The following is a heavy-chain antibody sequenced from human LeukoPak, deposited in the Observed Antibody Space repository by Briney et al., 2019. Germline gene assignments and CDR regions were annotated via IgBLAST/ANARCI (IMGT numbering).Heavy chain of an antibody. CDR2: IVHSGST. J-gene: IGHJ3*02. Sequence: SETLSLTCGVYGGSFSGYYWSWIRQPPGKGLEWIGEIVHSGSTNYNPSLKSRVTISVDTSKNQFSLKLTSVTAADTAVYYCARDPFSGSYSGSAFDIWGQGTMVTVSS. CDR3: ARDPFSGSYSGSAFDI. V-gene: IGHV4-34*12. D-gene: IGHD1-26*01. CDR1: GGSFSGYY.